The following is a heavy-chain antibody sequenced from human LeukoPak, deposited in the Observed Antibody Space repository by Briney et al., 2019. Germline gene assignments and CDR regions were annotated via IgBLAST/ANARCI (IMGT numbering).Heavy chain of an antibody. J-gene: IGHJ4*02. V-gene: IGHV3-23*01. Sequence: GRSLRLSCAASGFTFSSYAMNWVRQAPGKGLEWVSGISSSGGSTSYADSVKGRFTISRDNSKNTLYLQMNSLRAEDTAVYYCANPRDSSTWYTFDYWGQGTLVTVSS. CDR3: ANPRDSSTWYTFDY. CDR1: GFTFSSYA. D-gene: IGHD6-13*01. CDR2: ISSSGGST.